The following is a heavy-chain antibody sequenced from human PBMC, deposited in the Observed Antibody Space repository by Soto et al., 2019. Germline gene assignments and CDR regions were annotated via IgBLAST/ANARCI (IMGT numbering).Heavy chain of an antibody. J-gene: IGHJ4*02. CDR3: AKEEMATIDY. V-gene: IGHV3-30*18. CDR1: GFTFSHYG. Sequence: QVQLVESGGGVVQPGRSLRLSCAASGFTFSHYGMQWVRQAPGKGLEWVAVISYDGSNKYYADSVKGRFTISRDNSKDTLFLQMNSLRAEDTVVYFCAKEEMATIDYWGQGSLVTVSS. CDR2: ISYDGSNK.